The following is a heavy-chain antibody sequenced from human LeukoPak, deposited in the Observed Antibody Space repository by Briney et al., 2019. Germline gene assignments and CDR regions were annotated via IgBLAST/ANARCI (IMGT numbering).Heavy chain of an antibody. CDR2: TYPGDSET. V-gene: IGHV5-51*01. Sequence: GESLKISCKIGGYGFTTYWIGWVRLMSGEGLEWMGITYPGDSETRYSPSFQGQVTMSVDKSISTAYLQWSSLKSSDTAMYYCARPRVVAATTSHAAFDIWGQGTLVSVSS. J-gene: IGHJ3*02. CDR3: ARPRVVAATTSHAAFDI. CDR1: GYGFTTYW. D-gene: IGHD2-15*01.